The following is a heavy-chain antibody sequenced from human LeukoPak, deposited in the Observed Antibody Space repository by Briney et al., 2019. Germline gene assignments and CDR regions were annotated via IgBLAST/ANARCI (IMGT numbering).Heavy chain of an antibody. CDR1: GGSISSYY. D-gene: IGHD1-26*01. Sequence: SETLSVTCTESGGSISSYYWSGIRQPPGKGLEWIGYISYSGSTDYNPSLKSRVTISLDTSKNQFSLRLSSVTAADTAVYYCARETRLHSGSHSNDACHIWGQRTMVTVSS. CDR3: ARETRLHSGSHSNDACHI. V-gene: IGHV4-59*01. J-gene: IGHJ3*02. CDR2: ISYSGST.